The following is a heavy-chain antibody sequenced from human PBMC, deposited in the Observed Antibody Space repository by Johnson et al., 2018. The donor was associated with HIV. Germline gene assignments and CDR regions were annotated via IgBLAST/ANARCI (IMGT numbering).Heavy chain of an antibody. D-gene: IGHD6-13*01. V-gene: IGHV3-7*03. CDR1: GFIFSSYW. CDR2: IKQDGSEK. CDR3: AKDLSSISWDAFDI. Sequence: EVQLLESGGGLVQPGGSLRLSCAASGFIFSSYWMSWVRQAPGKGLEWVANIKQDGSEKYYVDSVKGRFTISRDNAKNSLYLQMNSLRAEDTALYYCAKDLSSISWDAFDIWGQGTMVTVSS. J-gene: IGHJ3*02.